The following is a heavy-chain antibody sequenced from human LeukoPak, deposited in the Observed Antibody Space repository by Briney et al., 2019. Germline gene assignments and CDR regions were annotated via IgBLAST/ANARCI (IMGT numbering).Heavy chain of an antibody. V-gene: IGHV4-59*08. J-gene: IGHJ4*02. CDR2: IYYSGST. CDR3: ARQVTMVRGVRNFDY. Sequence: PSETLSLTCTVSGGSISSYYWSWIRQPPGKGLEWIGYIYYSGSTNYNPSLKSRVTISADTSKNQFSLKLSSVTAADTAVYYCARQVTMVRGVRNFDYWGQGTLVTVSS. CDR1: GGSISSYY. D-gene: IGHD3-10*01.